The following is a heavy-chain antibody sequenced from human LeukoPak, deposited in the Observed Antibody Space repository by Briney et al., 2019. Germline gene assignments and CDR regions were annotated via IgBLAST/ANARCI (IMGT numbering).Heavy chain of an antibody. Sequence: SETLSLTCTVSGGSISSSSYYWGWIRQPPGKGLEWIGSIYYSGSTYYNPSLKSRVTISVDTSKNQFSLKLSSVTAADTAVYYCARQWVGYQLLSYYYYYGMDVWGQGTTVTVSS. CDR3: ARQWVGYQLLSYYYYYGMDV. D-gene: IGHD2-2*01. J-gene: IGHJ6*02. CDR2: IYYSGST. CDR1: GGSISSSSYY. V-gene: IGHV4-39*01.